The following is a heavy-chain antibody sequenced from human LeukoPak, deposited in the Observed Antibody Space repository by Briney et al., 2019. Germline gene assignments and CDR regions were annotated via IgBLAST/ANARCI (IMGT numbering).Heavy chain of an antibody. CDR3: ARLRGAQHYFYYYMDV. V-gene: IGHV3-20*04. Sequence: GGSLRLSCTASGFRFDDYGMSWVRQAPGKGLEWVSGINWDGDSIGYAESVKGRFTITRDNAKNSLYLQMNSLRAEDTALYYCARLRGAQHYFYYYMDVWGKGTTVTVSS. J-gene: IGHJ6*03. CDR2: INWDGDSI. CDR1: GFRFDDYG.